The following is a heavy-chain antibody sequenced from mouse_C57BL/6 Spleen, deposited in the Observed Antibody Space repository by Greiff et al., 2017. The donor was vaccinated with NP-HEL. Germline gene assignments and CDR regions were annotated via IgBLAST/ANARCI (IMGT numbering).Heavy chain of an antibody. CDR3: ARNGWLPPYSFDY. D-gene: IGHD2-3*01. Sequence: EVQLQQSGPELVKPGASVKISCKASGYTFTDYYMNWVKQSHGKSLEWIGDINPNNGGTSYNQKFKGKATLTVDKSSSTAYMELRSLTSEDSAVYYCARNGWLPPYSFDYWGQGTTLTVSS. J-gene: IGHJ2*01. CDR1: GYTFTDYY. CDR2: INPNNGGT. V-gene: IGHV1-26*01.